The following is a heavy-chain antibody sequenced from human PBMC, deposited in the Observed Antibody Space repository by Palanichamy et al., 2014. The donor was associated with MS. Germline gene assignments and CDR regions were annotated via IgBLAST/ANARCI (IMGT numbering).Heavy chain of an antibody. CDR1: GDSITSSTYY. V-gene: IGHV4-39*01. J-gene: IGHJ3*02. Sequence: QVQLQESGPGLVKPSETLSLTCTVSGDSITSSTYYWGWIRQSPGQGLEWVGTIYYTGSTSYNPSLKSRLTMSVDTSKNQFSLKPRSVTAADTAMYFCARHFDYPSAFDIWGQGTMVTVSS. CDR2: IYYTGST. CDR3: ARHFDYPSAFDI. D-gene: IGHD3-9*01.